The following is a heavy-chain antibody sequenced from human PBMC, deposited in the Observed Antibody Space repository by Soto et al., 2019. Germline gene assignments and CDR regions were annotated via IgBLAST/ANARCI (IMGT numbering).Heavy chain of an antibody. D-gene: IGHD3-3*01. Sequence: QVQLQESGPGLVKPSQTLSLTCTVSGGSISSGGYYWSWIRQHPGKGLEWIGYIYYSGSTYYNPSLKSRVTISVDTSKNQFSLKLSSVTAADTAVYYCARSTLRFLEWLSFDYWGQGTLVTVSS. CDR1: GGSISSGGYY. CDR2: IYYSGST. V-gene: IGHV4-31*03. CDR3: ARSTLRFLEWLSFDY. J-gene: IGHJ4*02.